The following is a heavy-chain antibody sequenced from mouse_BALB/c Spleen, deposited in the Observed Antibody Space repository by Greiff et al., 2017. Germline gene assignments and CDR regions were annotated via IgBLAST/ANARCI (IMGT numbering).Heavy chain of an antibody. CDR2: IDPANGNT. V-gene: IGHV14-3*02. J-gene: IGHJ2*01. CDR3: ATNSYFDY. D-gene: IGHD4-1*01. CDR1: GFNIKDTY. Sequence: EVKLQQSGAELVKPGASVKLSCTASGFNIKDTYMHWVKQRPEQGLEWIGRIDPANGNTKYDPKFQGKATITADTSSNTAYLQLSSLTSEDTAVYYCATNSYFDYWGQGTTLTVSS.